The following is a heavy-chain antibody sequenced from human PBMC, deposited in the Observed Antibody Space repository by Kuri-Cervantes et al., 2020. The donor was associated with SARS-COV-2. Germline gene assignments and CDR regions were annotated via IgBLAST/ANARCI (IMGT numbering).Heavy chain of an antibody. CDR2: ISSSSSTI. CDR1: GFTFGDYA. J-gene: IGHJ4*02. D-gene: IGHD2-21*02. CDR3: AREILAYCGGDCYSPFDY. Sequence: GESLKISCTASGFTFGDYAMNWVRQAPGKGLEWVSYISSSSSTIYYADSVKGRFTIPRDNSKNTLYLQMNSLRAEDTAVYYCAREILAYCGGDCYSPFDYWGQGTLVTVSS. V-gene: IGHV3-48*01.